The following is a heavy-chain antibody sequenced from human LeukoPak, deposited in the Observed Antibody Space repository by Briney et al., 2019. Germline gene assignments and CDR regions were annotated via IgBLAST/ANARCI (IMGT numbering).Heavy chain of an antibody. CDR3: ARRGFTVTTRYFDY. CDR2: IIPIFGTA. V-gene: IGHV1-69*06. J-gene: IGHJ4*02. CDR1: GGTFSSYA. Sequence: SVKVSCKASGGTFSSYAISWVRQAPGQGLEWMGGIIPIFGTANYAQKFQGRVTITADKSTSTAYMELSSLRSEDTAVYYCARRGFTVTTRYFDYWGQGTLVTVSS. D-gene: IGHD4-17*01.